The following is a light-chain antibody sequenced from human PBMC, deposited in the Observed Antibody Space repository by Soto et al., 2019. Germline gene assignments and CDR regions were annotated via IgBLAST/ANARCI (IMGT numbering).Light chain of an antibody. V-gene: IGKV3-20*01. J-gene: IGKJ4*01. CDR3: QQYAASPLT. Sequence: EIVLTQSPGTLALSPGERATLSCRASQSVGRNYLAWYQHKPGQAPRLLIHGASSRAIGIPDRFSGSGSGTDFTLTISRLEPEDFAVYYCQQYAASPLTFGGGTEVEIK. CDR1: QSVGRNY. CDR2: GAS.